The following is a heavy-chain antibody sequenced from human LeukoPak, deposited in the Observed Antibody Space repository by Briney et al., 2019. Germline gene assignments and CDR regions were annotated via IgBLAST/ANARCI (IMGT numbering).Heavy chain of an antibody. CDR1: GGSFSSYY. Sequence: SETLSLTCAVYGGSFSSYYWSWIRQPPGKGLEWIGEINHSGSTNYNPSLKSRVTISVDTSKNQFSLKLSSVTAADTAVYYCARVKSAAKPWFDPWGQGTLVTVSS. J-gene: IGHJ5*02. V-gene: IGHV4-34*01. D-gene: IGHD2-2*01. CDR2: INHSGST. CDR3: ARVKSAAKPWFDP.